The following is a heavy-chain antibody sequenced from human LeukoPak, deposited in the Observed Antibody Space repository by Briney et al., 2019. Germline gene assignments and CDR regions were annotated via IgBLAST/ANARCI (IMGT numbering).Heavy chain of an antibody. V-gene: IGHV1-46*01. CDR2: IYPKDGST. CDR3: ARDREGFDY. CDR1: GYTFTRNY. Sequence: ASVKVSCKASGYTFTRNYIQWVRQAPGQGLEWMGMIYPKDGSTTYAQKFQGRVAMTRDTSTSTVYMELSSLKSEDTAVYFCARDREGFDYWGQGTLVTVSS. J-gene: IGHJ4*02. D-gene: IGHD1-26*01.